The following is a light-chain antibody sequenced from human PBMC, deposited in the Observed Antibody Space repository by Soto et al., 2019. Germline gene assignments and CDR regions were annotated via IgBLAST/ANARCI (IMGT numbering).Light chain of an antibody. J-gene: IGKJ3*01. V-gene: IGKV3-20*01. CDR2: GTS. CDR1: QSVSSSY. Sequence: EIVLTQSPGTLSLSPGERATLSCRASQSVSSSYLAWYQQKPGQAPRLLIYGTSSRATGIPDRFSGRGSGTDFTLTISSLEPEDFAVYYCQHYGSSLFTFGPGTKVDIK. CDR3: QHYGSSLFT.